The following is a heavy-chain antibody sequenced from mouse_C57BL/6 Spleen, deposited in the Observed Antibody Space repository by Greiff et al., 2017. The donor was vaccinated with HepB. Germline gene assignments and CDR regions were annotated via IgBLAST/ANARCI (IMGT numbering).Heavy chain of an antibody. CDR3: AITARIKY. Sequence: VQLKHSGPGLVKPSQSLSLTCTVTGYSITSGYGWNWIRQFPGNKLEWMGYISYSGSTNYNPSLKSRISITRDTSKNQFFLQLNSVTTEDTATYYCAITARIKYWGQGTTLIVSS. V-gene: IGHV3-2*02. D-gene: IGHD1-2*01. J-gene: IGHJ2*01. CDR2: ISYSGST. CDR1: GYSITSGYG.